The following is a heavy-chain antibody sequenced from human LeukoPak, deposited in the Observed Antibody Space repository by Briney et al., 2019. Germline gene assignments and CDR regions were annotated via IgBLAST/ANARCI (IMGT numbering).Heavy chain of an antibody. J-gene: IGHJ6*02. CDR3: ARSQYYYGSGSSGMDV. Sequence: ASVKVSCKASGGTFRSYAISWVRQAPGEGLECMGGIIPIFGTANYAQKFQGRVTITADESTSTAYMELSSLRSEDTAVYYCARSQYYYGSGSSGMDVWGQGTTVTVSS. V-gene: IGHV1-69*13. CDR1: GGTFRSYA. D-gene: IGHD3-10*01. CDR2: IIPIFGTA.